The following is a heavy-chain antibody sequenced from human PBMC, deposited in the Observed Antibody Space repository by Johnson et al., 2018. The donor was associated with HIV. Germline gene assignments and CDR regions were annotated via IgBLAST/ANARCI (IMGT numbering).Heavy chain of an antibody. J-gene: IGHJ3*02. CDR3: FLGQTQRGDAFDI. D-gene: IGHD6-25*01. Sequence: EVQLVESGGGVVQPGRSLRLSCAASGFTFSTYGMHWVRQAPGKGLEWVSGISWNSGSIGYADSVKGRFTISRDNAKNSLYLQMNSLRAEDTALYYCFLGQTQRGDAFDIWGQGTMVTVSS. V-gene: IGHV3-9*01. CDR1: GFTFSTYG. CDR2: ISWNSGSI.